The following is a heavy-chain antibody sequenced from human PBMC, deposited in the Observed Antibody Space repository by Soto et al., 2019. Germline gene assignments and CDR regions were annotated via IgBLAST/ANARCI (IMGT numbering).Heavy chain of an antibody. CDR1: GGSISSGY. Sequence: SETLSLTCTVSGGSISSGYWSWIRQPPGKGLEWIGYFHDSGFTNYNTSLRRRVTISVDTSNNQLSLKLTSVTAADAAVYYCAKESIGGWVLHWGQGTLVTVSS. D-gene: IGHD6-19*01. CDR2: FHDSGFT. CDR3: AKESIGGWVLH. J-gene: IGHJ4*02. V-gene: IGHV4-59*01.